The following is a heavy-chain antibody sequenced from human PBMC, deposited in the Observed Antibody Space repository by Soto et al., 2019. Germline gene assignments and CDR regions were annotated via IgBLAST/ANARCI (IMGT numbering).Heavy chain of an antibody. J-gene: IGHJ5*02. CDR2: IIPIFGTA. CDR3: ASQGGSWTAQYNWFDP. D-gene: IGHD6-13*01. Sequence: QVQLVQSGAEVKKPGSSVKVSCKASGGTFSSYAISWVRQAPGQGLEWMGGIIPIFGTANYAQKFQGRVTITADESTSTAYMELSSLRSEATAVYYCASQGGSWTAQYNWFDPWGQGTLVTVSS. V-gene: IGHV1-69*12. CDR1: GGTFSSYA.